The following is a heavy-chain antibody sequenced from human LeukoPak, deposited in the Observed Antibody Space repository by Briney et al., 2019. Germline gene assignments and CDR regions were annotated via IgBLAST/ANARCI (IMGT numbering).Heavy chain of an antibody. J-gene: IGHJ4*02. D-gene: IGHD1-26*01. CDR2: INHSGST. CDR1: GGSFSGYY. CDR3: ASRSVSCLDY. Sequence: SETLSLTCAVYGGSFSGYYWSWIRQPPGKGLEWIGEINHSGSTNYNPSLKSRVTISVDTSKNQFSLKLSSVTAADTAVYYCASRSVSCLDYWGQGTLVTVSS. V-gene: IGHV4-34*01.